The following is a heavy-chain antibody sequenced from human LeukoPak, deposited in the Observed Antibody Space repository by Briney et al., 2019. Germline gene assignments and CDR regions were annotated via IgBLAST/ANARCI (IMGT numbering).Heavy chain of an antibody. CDR1: GYSFTNYW. V-gene: IGHV5-51*01. D-gene: IGHD1-26*01. Sequence: GESLKISCKGSGYSFTNYWIGWVRQMPGKGLEWMGIIYPGDPDTRYSPSFQGQVSISADKSITTAYLQWSSLKASDTALYYCARSESLGTFDIWGQGTMVTVSS. CDR3: ARSESLGTFDI. J-gene: IGHJ3*02. CDR2: IYPGDPDT.